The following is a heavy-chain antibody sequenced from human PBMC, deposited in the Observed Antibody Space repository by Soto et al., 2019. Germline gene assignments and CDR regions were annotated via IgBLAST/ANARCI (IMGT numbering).Heavy chain of an antibody. V-gene: IGHV4-30-4*02. CDR2: IYYSGST. CDR1: GGSISSGDYY. D-gene: IGHD3-10*01. Sequence: SDTLSLTCTVSGGSISSGDYYWSWIRQPPGKGQAWIGYIYYSGSTYYNPSLKSRVTISVDTSKNQFSLKLSSVTAADTAVYYCARLYPRALWFGESMGDWFDPWGQGTLVTVSS. J-gene: IGHJ5*02. CDR3: ARLYPRALWFGESMGDWFDP.